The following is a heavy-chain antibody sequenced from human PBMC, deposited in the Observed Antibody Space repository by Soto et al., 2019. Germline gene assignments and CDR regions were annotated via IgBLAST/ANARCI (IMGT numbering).Heavy chain of an antibody. CDR2: IYYSGST. V-gene: IGHV4-59*01. J-gene: IGHJ4*02. CDR3: ASLGPYYDSSPHIGY. CDR1: GGSISSYY. D-gene: IGHD3-22*01. Sequence: SETLSLTCTVSGGSISSYYWSWIRQPPGKGLEWIGYIYYSGSTNYNPSLKSRVTISVDTSKNQFSLKLSSVTAADTAVYYCASLGPYYDSSPHIGYWGQGTLVTVSS.